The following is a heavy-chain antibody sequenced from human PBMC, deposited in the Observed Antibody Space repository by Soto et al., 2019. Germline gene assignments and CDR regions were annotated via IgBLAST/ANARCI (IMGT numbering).Heavy chain of an antibody. Sequence: SVKVSCKASGGTFSSYTISWVRQAPGRGLEWMGRIIPILGIANYAQKFQGRVTITADKSTSTAYMELSSLRSEDTAVYYCARDTGGSNYVAWFDPWGQGTLVTVSS. CDR2: IIPILGIA. V-gene: IGHV1-69*04. CDR3: ARDTGGSNYVAWFDP. J-gene: IGHJ5*02. D-gene: IGHD4-4*01. CDR1: GGTFSSYT.